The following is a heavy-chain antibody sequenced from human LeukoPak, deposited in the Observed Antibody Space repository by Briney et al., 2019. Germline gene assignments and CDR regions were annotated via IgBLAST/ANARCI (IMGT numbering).Heavy chain of an antibody. Sequence: SGGSLRLSCAASGFTFSTFGMHWVRQAPGKGLEWVAFIRYDGGAKYYADSVKGRFTISRDNSKNTLYLQMNSLRAEDTAVYYCAKDLCSSTSCYPDYWGQGTLVTVSS. CDR3: AKDLCSSTSCYPDY. J-gene: IGHJ4*02. CDR2: IRYDGGAK. D-gene: IGHD2-2*01. V-gene: IGHV3-30*02. CDR1: GFTFSTFG.